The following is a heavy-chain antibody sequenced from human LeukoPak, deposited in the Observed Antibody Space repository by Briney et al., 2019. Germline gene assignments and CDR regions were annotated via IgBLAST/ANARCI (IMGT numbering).Heavy chain of an antibody. Sequence: SETLSLTCAVYGGSFSGYYWSWIRQPPGKGLEWIGEINHSGSTNYNPSLKSRVTISVDTSKNQFSLKLSSVTAADTAVYYCARTGDAFDIWGQGTMVTVSS. CDR2: INHSGST. CDR1: GGSFSGYY. V-gene: IGHV4-34*01. CDR3: ARTGDAFDI. J-gene: IGHJ3*02. D-gene: IGHD1-14*01.